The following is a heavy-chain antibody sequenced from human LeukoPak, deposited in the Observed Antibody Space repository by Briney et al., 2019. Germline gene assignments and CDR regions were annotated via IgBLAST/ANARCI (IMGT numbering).Heavy chain of an antibody. CDR1: GFTFSRYG. D-gene: IGHD1-26*01. V-gene: IGHV3-30*02. CDR3: AKSRGEQLYFRDSDY. CDR2: IRYDGSNK. J-gene: IGHJ4*02. Sequence: GGSRRLSCAASGFTFSRYGMHWVRQAPGKGLEWVAFIRYDGSNKYHVDSVKGRFSISRDNSKNALYLQMNSLRAEDTAVYYCAKSRGEQLYFRDSDYWGQGILVTVSS.